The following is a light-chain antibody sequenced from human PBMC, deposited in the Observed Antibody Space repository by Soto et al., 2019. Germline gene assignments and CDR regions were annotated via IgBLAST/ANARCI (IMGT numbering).Light chain of an antibody. Sequence: EIVMTQSPATLSVSPGERATLSCRASQSVSSNVAWYQQKFGQAPRLLIYGASTRATGIPARFSGSGSGTEFTLTISSLQSEDFAVYYWQQYNNWPPGYIFGQGTKLEIK. V-gene: IGKV3-15*01. CDR3: QQYNNWPPGYI. CDR2: GAS. CDR1: QSVSSN. J-gene: IGKJ2*01.